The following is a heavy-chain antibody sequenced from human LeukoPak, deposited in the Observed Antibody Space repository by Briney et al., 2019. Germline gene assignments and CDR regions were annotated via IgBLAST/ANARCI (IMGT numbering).Heavy chain of an antibody. D-gene: IGHD3-9*01. V-gene: IGHV3-9*01. CDR2: ISWNSGSI. CDR3: AKDISYDILTGYPDY. J-gene: IGHJ4*02. Sequence: GGSLRLSCAAPGFTFDDYAMHWVRQAPGKGLEWVPGISWNSGSIGYADSVKGRFTISRDNAKNSLYLQMNSLRAEDTALYYCAKDISYDILTGYPDYWGQGTLVTVSS. CDR1: GFTFDDYA.